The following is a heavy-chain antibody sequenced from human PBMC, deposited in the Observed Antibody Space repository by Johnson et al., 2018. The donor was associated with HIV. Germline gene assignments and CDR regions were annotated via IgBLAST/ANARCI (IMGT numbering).Heavy chain of an antibody. CDR1: GFTFSSYA. D-gene: IGHD6-19*01. Sequence: QVQLVESGGGLVQPGESLRLSCAASGFTFSSYAMSWVRQAPGKGLDWVAVISYDGSNKYYADSVKGRFTISRDNSKHTLYLQMNSLRAEDTAVYYCARDLYYPPSRKPFSSGWYNDAFDIWGQGTMVTVSS. V-gene: IGHV3-30-3*01. J-gene: IGHJ3*02. CDR3: ARDLYYPPSRKPFSSGWYNDAFDI. CDR2: ISYDGSNK.